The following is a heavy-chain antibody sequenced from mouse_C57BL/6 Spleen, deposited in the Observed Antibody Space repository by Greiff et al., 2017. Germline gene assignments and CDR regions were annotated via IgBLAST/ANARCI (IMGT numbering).Heavy chain of an antibody. Sequence: DVQLVESGGGLVKPGGSLKLSCAAPGFTFSDYGMHWVRQAPEKGLEWVAYISGGSSTIYYADTVKGRFTISRDNAKNTLFLQMTSLRSEDTAMYYCARGGDFDYWGQGTTLTVSS. CDR2: ISGGSSTI. V-gene: IGHV5-17*01. J-gene: IGHJ2*01. CDR3: ARGGDFDY. CDR1: GFTFSDYG.